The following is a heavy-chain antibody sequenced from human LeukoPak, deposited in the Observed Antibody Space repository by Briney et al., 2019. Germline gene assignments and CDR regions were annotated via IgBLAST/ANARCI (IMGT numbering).Heavy chain of an antibody. Sequence: GGSLRLSCAASGFTFSTYSMNWVRQAPGKGLEWVSSISSAGSVVFYADSLKGRLTISRDNAKNSLYLQMNSLRAEDTAVYYCVSTYYYDSSGYYPFDYWGQGTLVTVSS. CDR1: GFTFSTYS. CDR2: ISSAGSVV. V-gene: IGHV3-21*04. J-gene: IGHJ4*02. CDR3: VSTYYYDSSGYYPFDY. D-gene: IGHD3-22*01.